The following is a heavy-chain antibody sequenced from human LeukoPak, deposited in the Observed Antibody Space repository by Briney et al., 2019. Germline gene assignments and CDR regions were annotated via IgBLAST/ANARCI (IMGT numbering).Heavy chain of an antibody. Sequence: GGSLRLSCAASGFTFSSYSMNWVRQAPGKGLEWVSSISSSSSYIYYADSVKGRVTISRDNAKNSLYLQMNSLRAEDTAVYYCVSGTVTIFGVVIIQRFDYWGQGTLVTVSS. V-gene: IGHV3-21*01. CDR1: GFTFSSYS. CDR2: ISSSSSYI. J-gene: IGHJ4*02. CDR3: VSGTVTIFGVVIIQRFDY. D-gene: IGHD3-3*01.